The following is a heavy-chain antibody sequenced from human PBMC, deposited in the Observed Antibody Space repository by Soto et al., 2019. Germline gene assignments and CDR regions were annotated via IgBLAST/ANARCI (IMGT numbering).Heavy chain of an antibody. Sequence: SVKVSCKASGGTFSSYTISWVRQAPGQGLEWMGRIIPILGIANYAQKFQGRVTITADKSTSTAYMELSSLRSEDTAVYYCASPGSQIGGATGYYYMDVWGKGTTVTVSS. D-gene: IGHD3-16*01. CDR1: GGTFSSYT. CDR2: IIPILGIA. V-gene: IGHV1-69*02. J-gene: IGHJ6*03. CDR3: ASPGSQIGGATGYYYMDV.